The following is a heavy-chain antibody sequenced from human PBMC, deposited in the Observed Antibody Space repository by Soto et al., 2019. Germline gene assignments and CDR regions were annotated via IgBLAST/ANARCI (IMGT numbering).Heavy chain of an antibody. CDR1: GFSFPTYG. J-gene: IGHJ2*01. D-gene: IGHD3-16*01. CDR2: ITVDNGNT. CDR3: ARGSSYGSYWDFDL. Sequence: QVQLVQSGAEVRKPGASVKVSCKASGFSFPTYGVTWVRQAPGQGLEWMGWITVDNGNTKYAQKLQGRVTMTTDTSTNTADMELWRLKSYDTAVYFCARGSSYGSYWDFDLWGRGTLVTVSS. V-gene: IGHV1-18*01.